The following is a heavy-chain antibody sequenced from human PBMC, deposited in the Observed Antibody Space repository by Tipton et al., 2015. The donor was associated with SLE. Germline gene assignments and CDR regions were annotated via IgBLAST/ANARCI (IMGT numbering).Heavy chain of an antibody. J-gene: IGHJ1*01. D-gene: IGHD4-23*01. CDR3: ARAGQGLRWPAEYFQH. CDR2: IYFTGST. Sequence: TLSLTCTVSGGSISSHYWSWIRQPPGKGLEWIGYIYFTGSTNYNPSLKSRVTISVDTSKNQFSLKLSSVTAADTAVYYCARAGQGLRWPAEYFQHWGQGTLVTLSS. CDR1: GGSISSHY. V-gene: IGHV4-59*11.